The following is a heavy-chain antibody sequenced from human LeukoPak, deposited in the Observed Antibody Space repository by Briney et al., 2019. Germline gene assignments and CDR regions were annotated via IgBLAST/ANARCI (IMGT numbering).Heavy chain of an antibody. Sequence: GESLKISCRRLGSDFPDSWFAWCDQIPGKGLEWVGAIYPGISDTRYSPSLEGQVTLSADKSITTVHLPWRSLEASDTGLYYCPGRPWTICTGPFDHWGQGTLVTVSS. CDR1: GSDFPDSW. CDR3: PGRPWTICTGPFDH. V-gene: IGHV5-51*07. D-gene: IGHD3-3*01. J-gene: IGHJ4*02. CDR2: IYPGISDT.